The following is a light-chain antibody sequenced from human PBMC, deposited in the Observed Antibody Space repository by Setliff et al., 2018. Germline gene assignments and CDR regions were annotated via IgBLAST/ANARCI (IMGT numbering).Light chain of an antibody. J-gene: IGLJ1*01. V-gene: IGLV2-14*03. CDR3: SSYTSSSIFYV. Sequence: QSVLTQPASVSGSPGQSITISCTGTSSDVGGYNSVSWYQRHPGKAPKLMIYDVSNRPSGVSNRFSGSKSGNTASLTISGLQAEDEADYYCSSYTSSSIFYVFGTGTKITVL. CDR1: SSDVGGYNS. CDR2: DVS.